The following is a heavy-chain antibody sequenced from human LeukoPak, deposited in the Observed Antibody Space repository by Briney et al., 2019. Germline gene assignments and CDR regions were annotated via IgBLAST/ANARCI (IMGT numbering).Heavy chain of an antibody. CDR1: GFTFSSYS. V-gene: IGHV3-21*01. Sequence: GGSLRLSCAASGFTFSSYSMNWVRQAPGKGLEWVSSISSSSSDIYYADSVKGRFTISRDNAKNSLYLQMNSLRAEDTAVYYCARVATVTSNWFDPWGQGTLVTVSS. D-gene: IGHD4-17*01. CDR2: ISSSSSDI. J-gene: IGHJ5*02. CDR3: ARVATVTSNWFDP.